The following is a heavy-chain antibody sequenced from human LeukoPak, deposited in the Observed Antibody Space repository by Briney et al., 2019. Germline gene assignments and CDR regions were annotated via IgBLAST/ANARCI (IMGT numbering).Heavy chain of an antibody. Sequence: PSETLSLTCAVSGDSISNNYWWRWVRQFPGKGLEWIGEIYRSGSTNYNPSLKSRVTISIDKSKNQFSLNLSSVTAADTAVYYCARGTTYYYDSSGLNYWGQGTLVTVSS. J-gene: IGHJ4*02. V-gene: IGHV4-4*02. CDR1: GDSISNNYW. CDR2: IYRSGST. D-gene: IGHD3-22*01. CDR3: ARGTTYYYDSSGLNY.